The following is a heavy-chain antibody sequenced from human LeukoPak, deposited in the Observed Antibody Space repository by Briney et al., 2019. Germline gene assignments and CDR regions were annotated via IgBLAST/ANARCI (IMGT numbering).Heavy chain of an antibody. J-gene: IGHJ3*02. CDR1: GYTFTGYY. Sequence: GASVKVSCKASGYTFTGYYMHWVRQAPGQGLEWMGWINPNSGGTNYAQKFQGRVTMTRDTSISTAYMELSRLRSDDTAVYYCASSGLVSAASTRSQDAFDIWGQGTMVTVSS. CDR2: INPNSGGT. D-gene: IGHD3/OR15-3a*01. CDR3: ASSGLVSAASTRSQDAFDI. V-gene: IGHV1-2*02.